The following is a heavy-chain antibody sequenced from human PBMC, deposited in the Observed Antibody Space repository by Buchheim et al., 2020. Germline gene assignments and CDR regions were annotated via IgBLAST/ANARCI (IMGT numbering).Heavy chain of an antibody. Sequence: EVQLVESGGGLIQPGGSLRLSCAASGFTFSSYWMHWVRQAPGKGLVWVSRIRGDGGVTNYADSVRGRFTISSENAKNTLYLQMNSLRDEDTAVYYCARANPADFDYWGQGAL. CDR3: ARANPADFDY. V-gene: IGHV3-74*01. J-gene: IGHJ4*02. CDR1: GFTFSSYW. CDR2: IRGDGGVT. D-gene: IGHD1-14*01.